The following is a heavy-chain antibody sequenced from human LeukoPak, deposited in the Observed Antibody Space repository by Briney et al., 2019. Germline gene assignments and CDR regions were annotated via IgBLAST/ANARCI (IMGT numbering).Heavy chain of an antibody. Sequence: PSETLSLTCAVYGGSFSGYYWSWIRQPPGKGLEWIGEINHSGSTNYNPSLKSRVTISVDTSKNQFSLKLSSVTAADTAVYYCARGRRDYLGYCGMDVWGKGTTVTVSS. J-gene: IGHJ6*04. V-gene: IGHV4-34*01. CDR1: GGSFSGYY. CDR2: INHSGST. D-gene: IGHD4-11*01. CDR3: ARGRRDYLGYCGMDV.